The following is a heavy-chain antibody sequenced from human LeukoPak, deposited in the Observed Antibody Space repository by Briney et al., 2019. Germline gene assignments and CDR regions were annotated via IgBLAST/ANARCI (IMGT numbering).Heavy chain of an antibody. CDR3: ASQGRYSGYDLSDY. Sequence: GGSLRLSCAASGFTFSNYAVSWVRQAPGKGLEWVSAISGSGGSTYYADSVKGRFTISRDNSKNTLYLQMNSLRAEDTAVYYCASQGRYSGYDLSDYWGQGTLVTVSS. J-gene: IGHJ4*02. CDR1: GFTFSNYA. V-gene: IGHV3-23*01. D-gene: IGHD5-12*01. CDR2: ISGSGGST.